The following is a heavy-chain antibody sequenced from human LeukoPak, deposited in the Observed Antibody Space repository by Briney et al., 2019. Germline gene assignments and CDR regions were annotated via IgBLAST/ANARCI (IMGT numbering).Heavy chain of an antibody. J-gene: IGHJ4*02. V-gene: IGHV3-21*04. D-gene: IGHD3-10*01. CDR3: AKDHPRNYYGSGSYFDY. CDR1: GFTFSSYS. Sequence: GGSLRLSCAASGFTFSSYSMNWVRQAPGKGLEWVSSISSSSSYIYYADSVKGRFTISRDNAKNSLYLQMNSLRAEDTAVYYCAKDHPRNYYGSGSYFDYWGQGTLVTVSS. CDR2: ISSSSSYI.